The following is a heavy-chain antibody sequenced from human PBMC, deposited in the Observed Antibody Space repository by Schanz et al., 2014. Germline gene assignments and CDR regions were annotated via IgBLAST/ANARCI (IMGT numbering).Heavy chain of an antibody. Sequence: QVQLVLSGAEVKKPGASVKVSCKASGYTFTSYGISWVRQAPGQGLEWMGWISPYNGNTNYAQKLQGRVTMTADTSTSTAYMDLRSLRSDDTAVYYCARYQSPYTNSSDVRYFDYWGQGSLVTVSS. V-gene: IGHV1-18*01. J-gene: IGHJ4*02. D-gene: IGHD6-6*01. CDR1: GYTFTSYG. CDR2: ISPYNGNT. CDR3: ARYQSPYTNSSDVRYFDY.